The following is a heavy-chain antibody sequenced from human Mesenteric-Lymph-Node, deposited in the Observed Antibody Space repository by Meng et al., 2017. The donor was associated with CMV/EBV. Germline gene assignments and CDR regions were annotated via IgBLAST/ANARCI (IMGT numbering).Heavy chain of an antibody. V-gene: IGHV1-2*02. CDR2: INPNSGGT. CDR1: AYTFTGYY. Sequence: CKTSAYTFTGYYMHWVRQAPGQGLEWMGWINPNSGGTNYGQKFQGRVTMTRDTSISTVYMELSRLTSDDTAVYYCARSLRGSGTENDYWGQGTLVTVSS. CDR3: ARSLRGSGTENDY. D-gene: IGHD3-10*01. J-gene: IGHJ4*02.